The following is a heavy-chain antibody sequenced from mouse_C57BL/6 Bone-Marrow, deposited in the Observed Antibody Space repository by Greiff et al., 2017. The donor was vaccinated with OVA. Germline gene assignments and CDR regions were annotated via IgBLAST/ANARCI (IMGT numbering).Heavy chain of an antibody. V-gene: IGHV1-59*01. Sequence: QVQLQQPGAELVRPGTSVKLSCKASGYTFTSYWMHWVKQRPGQGLEWIGVIDPSDSYTNYNQKLKGKATLTVDTSSSTAYMQLSSLTSEDSAVYYCAAYSNYDWYFDVWGTGTTVTVSS. CDR1: GYTFTSYW. J-gene: IGHJ1*03. CDR3: AAYSNYDWYFDV. CDR2: IDPSDSYT. D-gene: IGHD2-5*01.